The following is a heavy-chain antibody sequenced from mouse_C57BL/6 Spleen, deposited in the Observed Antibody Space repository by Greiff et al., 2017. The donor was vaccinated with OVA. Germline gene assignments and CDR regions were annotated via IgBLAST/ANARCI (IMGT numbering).Heavy chain of an antibody. Sequence: DVQLVESGGGLVQPGGSLSLSCAASGFTFTDYYMSWVRQPPGKALEWLGFIRNKANGYTTEYSASVKGRFTISRDNSQSILYLQMNALRAEDSATYYCARYHYGNYFDYWGQGTTLTVSS. V-gene: IGHV7-3*01. J-gene: IGHJ2*01. CDR2: IRNKANGYTT. CDR1: GFTFTDYY. D-gene: IGHD2-1*01. CDR3: ARYHYGNYFDY.